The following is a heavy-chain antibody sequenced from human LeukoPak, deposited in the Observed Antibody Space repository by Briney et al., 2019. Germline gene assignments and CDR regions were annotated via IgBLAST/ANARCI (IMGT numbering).Heavy chain of an antibody. V-gene: IGHV1-69*04. CDR2: IIPILGIA. Sequence: SVKVSCKASGCTFSSYAIRWVRQAPGQGLEWMGSIIPILGIANYAQKFQGRVTITADKSTSTAYMELSSLRSEDTAVYYCASTPAAAGTGWFDPWGQGTLVTVSS. CDR1: GCTFSSYA. D-gene: IGHD6-13*01. CDR3: ASTPAAAGTGWFDP. J-gene: IGHJ5*02.